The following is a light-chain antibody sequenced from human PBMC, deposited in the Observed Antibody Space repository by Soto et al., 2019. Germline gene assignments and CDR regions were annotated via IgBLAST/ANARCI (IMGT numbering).Light chain of an antibody. V-gene: IGKV3-15*01. Sequence: ETVLAQSRATLSLSAGESRSRWWPASQSVGINVAWYQQKPGQAPRLLIYGASTRATGSPDRFSASGSATELTFAISLLLSEDSAVCSCKQYNDWPRKFGQGTRVDIK. J-gene: IGKJ1*01. CDR2: GAS. CDR1: QSVGIN. CDR3: KQYNDWPRK.